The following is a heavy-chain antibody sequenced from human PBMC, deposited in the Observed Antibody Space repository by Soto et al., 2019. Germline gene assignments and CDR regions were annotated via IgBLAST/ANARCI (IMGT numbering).Heavy chain of an antibody. V-gene: IGHV3-33*01. CDR1: GFTFSSYA. Sequence: GGSLRLSCAASGFTFSSYAMHWVRQAPGKGLEWVAVIWFDGSNKYYADSVKGRFTISRDNSKNTLHLQMNSLRAEDTAVYYCVRVAYGDYSYYFDYWGQGTLVTVSS. CDR3: VRVAYGDYSYYFDY. D-gene: IGHD4-17*01. CDR2: IWFDGSNK. J-gene: IGHJ4*02.